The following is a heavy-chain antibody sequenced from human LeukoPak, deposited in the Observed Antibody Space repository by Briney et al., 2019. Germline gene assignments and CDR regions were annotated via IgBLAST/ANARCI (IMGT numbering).Heavy chain of an antibody. Sequence: GGSLRLSCAASGFTFGSYWMSWVRQAPGKGLEWVANIKQDGGEKYYVDSVKGRFTISRDNGKNSLYLQMNSLRAEDTAVYYCTRYNSGWRGNWFDPWGQGTLVTVSS. J-gene: IGHJ5*02. CDR3: TRYNSGWRGNWFDP. CDR2: IKQDGGEK. V-gene: IGHV3-7*01. CDR1: GFTFGSYW. D-gene: IGHD6-19*01.